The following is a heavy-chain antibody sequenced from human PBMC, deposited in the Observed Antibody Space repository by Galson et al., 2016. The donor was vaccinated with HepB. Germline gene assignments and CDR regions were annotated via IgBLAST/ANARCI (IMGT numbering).Heavy chain of an antibody. Sequence: QSGAEVKKPGESLRISRKGRGYSFTSHWINWVRQMPGKGLEWMGRIDPSDSYTSYSPSFQGHVTISADESISTAYLQWSSLKASDTAMDYCARSIQLVPDYWGQGSLVTVSS. CDR3: ARSIQLVPDY. V-gene: IGHV5-10-1*01. CDR1: GYSFTSHW. D-gene: IGHD1-1*01. J-gene: IGHJ4*02. CDR2: IDPSDSYT.